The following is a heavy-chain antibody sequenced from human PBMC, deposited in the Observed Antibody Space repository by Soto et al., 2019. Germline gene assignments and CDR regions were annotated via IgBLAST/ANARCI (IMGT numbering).Heavy chain of an antibody. D-gene: IGHD3-10*01. J-gene: IGHJ6*02. CDR2: IKRKRNGGTK. V-gene: IGHV3-15*01. CDR1: GFTLSNAW. Sequence: GSLRLSCAVYGFTLSNAWTSWVRQAPGKWRGWVGRIKRKRNGGTKDFNAPMKGRLTISSNDSKNTLYLKMTSLKTGDRAVYYGTTDLGLYYYGSASYGLYYGYGFDAWGQGTAVTVSS. CDR3: TTDLGLYYYGSASYGLYYGYGFDA.